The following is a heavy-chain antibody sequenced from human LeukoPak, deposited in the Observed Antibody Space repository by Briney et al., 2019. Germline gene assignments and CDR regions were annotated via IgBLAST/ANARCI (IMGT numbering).Heavy chain of an antibody. CDR3: AKWGDYDILTGYYVPDY. D-gene: IGHD3-9*01. Sequence: GGSLRLSCVASGFTFANYAMSWVRQAPGKGLEWVSAITGSDGSSYYADSVKGRFTISRDNSKNTLYLQVNSLRAEDTAVYYCAKWGDYDILTGYYVPDYWGQGTLVTVSS. CDR2: ITGSDGSS. V-gene: IGHV3-23*01. CDR1: GFTFANYA. J-gene: IGHJ4*02.